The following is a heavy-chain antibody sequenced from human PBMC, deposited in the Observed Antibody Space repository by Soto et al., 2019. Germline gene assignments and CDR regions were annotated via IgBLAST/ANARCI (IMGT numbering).Heavy chain of an antibody. D-gene: IGHD3-10*01. CDR1: GFTFSSYA. CDR2: ISYDGSNK. J-gene: IGHJ6*02. V-gene: IGHV3-30-3*01. Sequence: QVQLVESGGGVVQPGRSLRLSCAASGFTFSSYAMHWVRQAPGKGLEWVAVISYDGSNKYYADSVKGRFTISRDNSKNTLYLQMNSRRAEDTAVYYCARDRGSGSGGGYGMDVWGQGTTVTVSS. CDR3: ARDRGSGSGGGYGMDV.